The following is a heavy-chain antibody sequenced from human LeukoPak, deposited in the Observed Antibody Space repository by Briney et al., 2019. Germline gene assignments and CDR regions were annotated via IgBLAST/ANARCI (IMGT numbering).Heavy chain of an antibody. CDR1: GYTFSSFY. V-gene: IGHV1-2*02. J-gene: IGHJ4*02. Sequence: ASVTVSCKASGYTFSSFYMHWVRQAPGQGLEWLGWINPNSGDTYYAEKFQGRVTMTSDTYIYTAYMELSSLKSGDTAIYYCARDRHDIGGRAGTGLDQWGQGTLVTVSS. CDR2: INPNSGDT. CDR3: ARDRHDIGGRAGTGLDQ. D-gene: IGHD6-13*01.